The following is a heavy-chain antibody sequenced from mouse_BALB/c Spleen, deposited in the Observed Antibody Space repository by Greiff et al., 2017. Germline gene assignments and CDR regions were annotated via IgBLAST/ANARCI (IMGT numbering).Heavy chain of an antibody. D-gene: IGHD1-2*01. CDR1: GFTFSSFG. Sequence: EVNLVESGGGLVQPGGSRKLSCAASGFTFSSFGMHWVRQAPEKGLEWVAYISSGSSTIYYADTVKGRFTISRDNPKNTLFLQMTSLRSEDTAMYYCARSRLRAMDYWGQGTSVTVSS. CDR3: ARSRLRAMDY. V-gene: IGHV5-17*02. J-gene: IGHJ4*01. CDR2: ISSGSSTI.